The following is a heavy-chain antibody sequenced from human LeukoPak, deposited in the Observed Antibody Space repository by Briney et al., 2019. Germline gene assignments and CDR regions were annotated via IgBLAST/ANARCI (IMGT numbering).Heavy chain of an antibody. CDR3: ARTFPGGGGFDC. J-gene: IGHJ4*02. Sequence: PGRSLILSCAASRFTFSSYAMHGVRQAPGKGLEWVAVISYDGSNKYYADSVKGRFTISRDNSKNTLYLQMNSLRAEDTAVYYCARTFPGGGGFDCWGQGTLVTVTS. CDR2: ISYDGSNK. V-gene: IGHV3-30-3*01. D-gene: IGHD3-16*01. CDR1: RFTFSSYA.